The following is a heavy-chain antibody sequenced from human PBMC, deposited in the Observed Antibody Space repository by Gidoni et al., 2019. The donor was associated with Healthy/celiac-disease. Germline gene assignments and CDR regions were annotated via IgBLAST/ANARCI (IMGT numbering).Heavy chain of an antibody. D-gene: IGHD6-19*01. J-gene: IGHJ6*03. Sequence: EVQLVESGGGLDQPGGSRRLSCAASGFTFSSNWMSWVRQAPWKGLEWVANIKHDGSDKYYVDSVKCRFTISRDNAKNSLYLQMNSLRAEDTAVYYCARGMQWPYYYYYYMYVWGKGTTVTVSS. CDR2: IKHDGSDK. CDR3: ARGMQWPYYYYYYMYV. V-gene: IGHV3-7*03. CDR1: GFTFSSNW.